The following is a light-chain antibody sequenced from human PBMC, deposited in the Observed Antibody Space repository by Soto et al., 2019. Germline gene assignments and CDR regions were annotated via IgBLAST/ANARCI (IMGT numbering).Light chain of an antibody. J-gene: IGKJ4*01. CDR3: QQHYTTLPA. CDR2: WAS. V-gene: IGKV4-1*01. CDR1: QSVLYSSNNKNY. Sequence: DIVMTQSPDSLTVSLGERATINCKSSQSVLYSSNNKNYLAWYQQKPGQPPKLLINWASTRESGVPDRFSGSGSGTDFTLTISSLRAEDVAVYYCQQHYTTLPAFGGGTKVEIK.